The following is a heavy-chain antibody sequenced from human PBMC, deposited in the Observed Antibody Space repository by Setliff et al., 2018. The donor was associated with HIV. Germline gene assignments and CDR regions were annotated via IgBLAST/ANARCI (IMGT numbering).Heavy chain of an antibody. CDR1: GGSISSGGYY. CDR2: IYYSGST. V-gene: IGHV4-31*03. Sequence: SETLSLTCTVSGGSISSGGYYWNWIRQHTGEGLEWIGYIYYSGSTYYNPSLKSRVAISVDTSKNQFSLKLSSVTAADTAVYYCARGHHLLHPDYWGQGTLVTVSS. J-gene: IGHJ4*02. D-gene: IGHD2-2*02. CDR3: ARGHHLLHPDY.